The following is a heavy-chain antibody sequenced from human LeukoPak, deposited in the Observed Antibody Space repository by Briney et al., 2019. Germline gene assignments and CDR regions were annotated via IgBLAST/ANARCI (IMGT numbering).Heavy chain of an antibody. J-gene: IGHJ3*02. D-gene: IGHD3-10*01. CDR2: INHSGST. CDR1: GGSFSGYY. CDR3: ARRPLTMVRGVIIDHDAFDI. V-gene: IGHV4-34*01. Sequence: PSETLSLTCAVYGGSFSGYYWSWIRQPPGKGLEWIGEINHSGSTNYNPSLKSRVTISVDTSKNQFSLKLSSVTAADTAVYYCARRPLTMVRGVIIDHDAFDIWSQGTMVTVSS.